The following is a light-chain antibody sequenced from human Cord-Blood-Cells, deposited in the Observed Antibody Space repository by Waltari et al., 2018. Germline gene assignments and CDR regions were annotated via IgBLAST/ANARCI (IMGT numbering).Light chain of an antibody. V-gene: IGLV2-23*01. Sequence: QSALTQPASVSGSPGQSITISCTGTSSDVGSYNLVSWYQQHPGKAPKLMIYEGSKRPSGVSNRFSGSKSGNTASLTSSGLQAEDEADYYCCSYAGSSTYGVFGGGTKLTVV. J-gene: IGLJ2*01. CDR1: SSDVGSYNL. CDR2: EGS. CDR3: CSYAGSSTYGV.